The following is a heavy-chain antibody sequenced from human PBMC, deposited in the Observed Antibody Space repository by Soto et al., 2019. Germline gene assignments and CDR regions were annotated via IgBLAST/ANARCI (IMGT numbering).Heavy chain of an antibody. CDR1: GFTFRSHG. D-gene: IGHD1-1*01. Sequence: QVQLVESGGGVVQPGRSLRLSCEASGFTFRSHGMHWVRQAPGKGLEWLAVIWYDGSEKYYADSVKGRFTISRDNSKNTLYLQMNSLTVEDTAVYCCARWSDNKVVDPWGQGTVVTVS. J-gene: IGHJ5*02. CDR2: IWYDGSEK. V-gene: IGHV3-33*01. CDR3: ARWSDNKVVDP.